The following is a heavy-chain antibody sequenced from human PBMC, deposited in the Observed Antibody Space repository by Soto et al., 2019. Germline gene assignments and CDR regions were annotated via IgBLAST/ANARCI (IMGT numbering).Heavy chain of an antibody. CDR1: GYTFTSYG. Sequence: QVQLVQSGAEVKKPGASVKVSCKASGYTFTSYGISWVRQAPGQGLEWMGWISAYNGNTNYAQKLQGRVTMTTDTSSSTAYMELRSRRSDYTAVYYCARDRRSSSRFLYYYYGMDVWGQGTTVTVSS. J-gene: IGHJ6*02. CDR3: ARDRRSSSRFLYYYYGMDV. D-gene: IGHD6-6*01. CDR2: ISAYNGNT. V-gene: IGHV1-18*04.